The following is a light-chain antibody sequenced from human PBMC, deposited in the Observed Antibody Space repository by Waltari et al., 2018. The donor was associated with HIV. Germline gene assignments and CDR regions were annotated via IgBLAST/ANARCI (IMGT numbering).Light chain of an antibody. V-gene: IGKV1-5*03. CDR2: RAS. J-gene: IGKJ1*01. CDR1: QSISTW. Sequence: DVQMTQSPSTLSASVGDTVTITCRASQSISTWLAWYQQKPGKAPKLLIYRASSLQSGVPSRFSGSGSETEFTLTINSLQPDDCATYYCQQYNTYSQTFGQGTKVDIK. CDR3: QQYNTYSQT.